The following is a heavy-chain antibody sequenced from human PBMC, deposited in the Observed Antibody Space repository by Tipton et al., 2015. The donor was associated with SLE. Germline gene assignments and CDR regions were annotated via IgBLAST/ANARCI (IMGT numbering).Heavy chain of an antibody. CDR3: TIPPHYYDSSGPDY. CDR2: IKSKTDGGTT. CDR1: GFTFSNAW. J-gene: IGHJ4*02. V-gene: IGHV3-15*01. D-gene: IGHD3-22*01. Sequence: SLRLSCAASGFTFSNAWMSWVRQAPGKGLEWVGRIKSKTDGGTTDYAAPVKGRFTISRDDSKNTLYLQMNSLKTEDTAVYYCTIPPHYYDSSGPDYWGQGTLVTASS.